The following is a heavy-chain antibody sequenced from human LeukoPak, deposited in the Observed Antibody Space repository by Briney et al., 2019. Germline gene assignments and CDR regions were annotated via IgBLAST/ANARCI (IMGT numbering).Heavy chain of an antibody. V-gene: IGHV4-31*03. D-gene: IGHD3-10*01. CDR1: GGSISSGGYY. CDR2: IYYSGTT. Sequence: SETLSLTCTVSGGSISSGGYYWSWIRQHPGKGLEWIGYIYYSGTTYYNPSLKSRVTISVDTSKNQFSLMLSSVTAADTAVYYCANYGSGTYRFDPWGQGTLVTVSS. CDR3: ANYGSGTYRFDP. J-gene: IGHJ5*02.